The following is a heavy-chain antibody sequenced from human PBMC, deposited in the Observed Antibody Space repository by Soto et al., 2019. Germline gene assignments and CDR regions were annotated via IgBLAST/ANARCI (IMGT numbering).Heavy chain of an antibody. CDR3: ARASGHDYGDYDWFDP. Sequence: SETLSLTCTVSGGSISSYYWSWIRQPPGKGLEWIGYIYYSGSTNYNPSLKSRVTISVDTSKNQFSLKLSSVTAADTAVYYCARASGHDYGDYDWFDPWGQGTLVTVSS. CDR1: GGSISSYY. J-gene: IGHJ5*02. V-gene: IGHV4-59*01. CDR2: IYYSGST. D-gene: IGHD4-17*01.